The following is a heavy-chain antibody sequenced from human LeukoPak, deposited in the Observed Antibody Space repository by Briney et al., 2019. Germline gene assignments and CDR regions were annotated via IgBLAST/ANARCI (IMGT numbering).Heavy chain of an antibody. D-gene: IGHD3-22*01. CDR3: ARDGYYYDSSGYPWAFDI. CDR2: IRYDGSNK. J-gene: IGHJ3*02. CDR1: GFTFSSYG. V-gene: IGHV3-30*02. Sequence: GGSLRLSCAASGFTFSSYGMHWVRQAPGKGLEWVAFIRYDGSNKYYADSVKGRFTMSRDNAKNSLYLQMNSLRAEDTAVYYCARDGYYYDSSGYPWAFDIWGQGTMVTVSS.